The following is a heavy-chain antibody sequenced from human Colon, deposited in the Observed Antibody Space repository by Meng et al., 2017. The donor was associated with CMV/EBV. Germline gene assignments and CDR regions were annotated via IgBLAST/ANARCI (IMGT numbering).Heavy chain of an antibody. D-gene: IGHD3-10*02. J-gene: IGHJ4*02. CDR2: IYYSGST. CDR1: GGSISSSSYY. CDR3: ARVLVFGYYFDY. V-gene: IGHV4-39*07. Sequence: GSLRLSCTVSGGSISSSSYYWGWIRQPPWKGLEWIGSIYYSGSTYYNPSLKSRVTISVDTSKNQFSLKLSSVTAADTAVYYCARVLVFGYYFDYWGQGTLVTVSS.